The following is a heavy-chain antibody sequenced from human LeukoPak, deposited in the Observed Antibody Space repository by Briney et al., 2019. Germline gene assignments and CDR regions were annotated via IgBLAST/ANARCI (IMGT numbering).Heavy chain of an antibody. V-gene: IGHV3-23*01. J-gene: IGHJ4*02. CDR1: GFTFSGYA. Sequence: PGGSLRLSCAASGFTFSGYAMSWVRQAPRQGLGWVSAISGSGGSTYYADSVKGRFTISRDNTKKTLYLQMNSPRAEATAVYYFSKSYSRGWFYCDWGKGNLVPASS. CDR2: ISGSGGST. D-gene: IGHD6-19*01. CDR3: SKSYSRGWFYCD.